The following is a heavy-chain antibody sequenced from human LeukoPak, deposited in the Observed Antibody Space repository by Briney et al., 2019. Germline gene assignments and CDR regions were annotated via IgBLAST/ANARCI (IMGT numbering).Heavy chain of an antibody. D-gene: IGHD3-10*01. CDR3: ARDRYYYVSGSYRLFDY. Sequence: SETLSLTCTASGGSISSYYWNWIRQPPGKGLEWIGYMSYSGTTNYNPSLKSRVTISIDTSKSQFSLKLSSVTAADTAVYYCARDRYYYVSGSYRLFDYWGQGTLVTVSS. CDR2: MSYSGTT. CDR1: GGSISSYY. J-gene: IGHJ4*02. V-gene: IGHV4-59*12.